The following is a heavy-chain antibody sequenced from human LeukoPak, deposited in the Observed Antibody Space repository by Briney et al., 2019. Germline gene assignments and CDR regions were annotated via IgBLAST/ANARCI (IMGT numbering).Heavy chain of an antibody. D-gene: IGHD1-26*01. CDR3: ARDEEELADNWFDP. J-gene: IGHJ5*02. V-gene: IGHV4-38-2*02. CDR1: GYSISSGYY. Sequence: SETLSLTCTVSGYSISSGYYWGWIRQPPGKGLEWIGSIYHSGSTYYNPSLKSRVTISVDTSKNQFSLKLSSVTAADTAVYYCARDEEELADNWFDPWGQGTLVTVSS. CDR2: IYHSGST.